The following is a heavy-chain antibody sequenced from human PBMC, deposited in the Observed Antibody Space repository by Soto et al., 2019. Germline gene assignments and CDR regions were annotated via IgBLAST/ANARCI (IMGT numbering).Heavy chain of an antibody. CDR1: GYSFTNYW. Sequence: GESLKISCKGSGYSFTNYWIGWVRQMPGKGLEWMGIIYPGDSDTRYSPSFQGQVTISADKSISTAYLQWSILKASDTAMYYCARLANSGSYSNGMDVWGQGTTVTVSS. CDR3: ARLANSGSYSNGMDV. V-gene: IGHV5-51*01. J-gene: IGHJ6*02. CDR2: IYPGDSDT. D-gene: IGHD1-26*01.